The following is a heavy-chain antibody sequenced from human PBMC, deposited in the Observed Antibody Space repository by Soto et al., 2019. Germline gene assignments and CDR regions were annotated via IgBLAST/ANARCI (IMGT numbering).Heavy chain of an antibody. V-gene: IGHV3-21*01. J-gene: IGHJ6*03. Sequence: GGSLRLSCAASGFPFRSYSMNWVRQAPGKGLEWVASVNSRSTFIYFGDSMKGRFNIARDDAKNSLFLQMNNLRVEDTAVYYCARGRGDYFYYYMDVWGKGTTVTVSS. CDR2: VNSRSTFI. CDR3: ARGRGDYFYYYMDV. CDR1: GFPFRSYS.